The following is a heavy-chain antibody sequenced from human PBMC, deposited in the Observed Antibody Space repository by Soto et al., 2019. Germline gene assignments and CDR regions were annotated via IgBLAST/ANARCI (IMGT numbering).Heavy chain of an antibody. CDR3: ARSLGYCSSTSCYTRLNWFDP. J-gene: IGHJ5*02. Sequence: QVQLVQSGAEVKKPGASVKVSCKASGYTFTSYGISWVRQAPGQGLEWMGWISAYNGNTNYAQKRQGRVTMTTDTSTSTAYMELRSLRSDDTAVYYCARSLGYCSSTSCYTRLNWFDPWGQGTLVTVSS. V-gene: IGHV1-18*01. D-gene: IGHD2-2*02. CDR2: ISAYNGNT. CDR1: GYTFTSYG.